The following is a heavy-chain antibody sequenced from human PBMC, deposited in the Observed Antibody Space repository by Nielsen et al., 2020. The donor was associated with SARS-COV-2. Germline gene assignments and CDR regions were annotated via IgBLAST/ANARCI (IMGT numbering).Heavy chain of an antibody. CDR3: AGKVEEMATNSASAFDI. D-gene: IGHD5-24*01. V-gene: IGHV1-2*04. Sequence: ASVKVSCKASGYTFTGYYMHWVRQAPGQGLEWMGWINPNSGGTNYAQKFQGWVTMTRDTSISTAYMELSRLRSEDTAVYYCAGKVEEMATNSASAFDIWGQGTMVTVSS. CDR1: GYTFTGYY. CDR2: INPNSGGT. J-gene: IGHJ3*02.